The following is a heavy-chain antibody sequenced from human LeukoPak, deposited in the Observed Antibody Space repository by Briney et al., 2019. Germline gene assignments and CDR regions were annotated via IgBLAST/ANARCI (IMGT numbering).Heavy chain of an antibody. CDR1: GYTFTGYY. CDR2: INPNSGGT. Sequence: ASVKVSCKASGYTFTGYYMHWVRQAPGQGLEWMGWINPNSGGTNYAQKFQGRVTMTRDTSISTAYMELSRLRSDDTAVYYCARGGHVVVVPAVLDYWGQGTLVTVSS. J-gene: IGHJ4*02. V-gene: IGHV1-2*02. CDR3: ARGGHVVVVPAVLDY. D-gene: IGHD2-2*01.